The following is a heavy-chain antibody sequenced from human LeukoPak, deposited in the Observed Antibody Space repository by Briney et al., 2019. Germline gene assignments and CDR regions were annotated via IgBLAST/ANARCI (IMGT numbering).Heavy chain of an antibody. D-gene: IGHD3-9*01. V-gene: IGHV1-2*02. Sequence: ASVKVSCKASGYTFTGYYMHWVRQAPGQGLEWMGWINPNSGGTNYAQKFQGRVTMTRDTSISTAYMELSRLRSDDTAVYYCARSADYDTLTGYYMWGQGTLVTVSS. CDR1: GYTFTGYY. J-gene: IGHJ4*02. CDR3: ARSADYDTLTGYYM. CDR2: INPNSGGT.